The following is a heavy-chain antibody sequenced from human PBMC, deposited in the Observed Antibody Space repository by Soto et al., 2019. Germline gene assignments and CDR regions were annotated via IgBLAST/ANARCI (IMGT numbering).Heavy chain of an antibody. CDR2: ISGSGGST. Sequence: EVQLLESGGALLQPGGSLRLSCAASGLTFSSYAMSWVRQAPGKGLEWVPTISGSGGSTYYADSVKGRFAISRDNSKNTLYLQMNSLRAEDTAVYYCAKDLIVGATSYYYGMDVWGQGTTVTVSS. J-gene: IGHJ6*02. V-gene: IGHV3-23*01. D-gene: IGHD1-26*01. CDR1: GLTFSSYA. CDR3: AKDLIVGATSYYYGMDV.